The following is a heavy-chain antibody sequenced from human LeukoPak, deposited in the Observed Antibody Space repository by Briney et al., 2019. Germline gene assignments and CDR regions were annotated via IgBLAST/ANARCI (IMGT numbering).Heavy chain of an antibody. J-gene: IGHJ4*02. CDR3: ARENRWYSSSGRFDY. CDR1: GGSISSGGYY. V-gene: IGHV4-31*03. CDR2: IYYSGST. Sequence: SETLSLTCTVSGGSISSGGYYWSWIRHHPGKGLEWIGYIYYSGSTYYNPSLKSRVTISVDTSKNQFSLKLSSVTAADTAVYYCARENRWYSSSGRFDYWGQGTLVTVSS. D-gene: IGHD6-6*01.